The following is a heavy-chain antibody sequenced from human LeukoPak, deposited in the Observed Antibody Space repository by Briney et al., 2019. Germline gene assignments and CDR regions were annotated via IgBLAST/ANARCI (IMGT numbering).Heavy chain of an antibody. V-gene: IGHV4-59*08. J-gene: IGHJ4*02. CDR2: IYYSGST. CDR3: ARLGRDGDYYFDY. D-gene: IGHD4-17*01. Sequence: SETLSLTCTVPGGSISNYYWSWIRQPPGKGLEWIGYIYYSGSTNYNPSLKSRVTISVDTSKNQFSLKLSSVTAADTAVYYCARLGRDGDYYFDYWGQGTLVTVSS. CDR1: GGSISNYY.